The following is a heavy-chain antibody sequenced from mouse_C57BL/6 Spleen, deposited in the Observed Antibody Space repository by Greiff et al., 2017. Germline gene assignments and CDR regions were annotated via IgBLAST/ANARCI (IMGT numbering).Heavy chain of an antibody. CDR2: IDPSDSYT. D-gene: IGHD2-4*01. V-gene: IGHV1-69*01. Sequence: QVQLQQPGAELVMPGASVKLSCKASGYTFTSYWMHWVKQRPGQGLEWIGEIDPSDSYTNYTQKFKGKSTLTVDKSSSTAYMQLSSLPSEDSAVYYCARWGYDYGFAYWGQGTLVTVSA. CDR3: ARWGYDYGFAY. J-gene: IGHJ3*01. CDR1: GYTFTSYW.